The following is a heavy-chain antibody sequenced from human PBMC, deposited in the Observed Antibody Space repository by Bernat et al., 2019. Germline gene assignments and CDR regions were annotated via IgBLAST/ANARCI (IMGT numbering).Heavy chain of an antibody. J-gene: IGHJ4*02. V-gene: IGHV4-39*01. CDR3: ARQDGDYVALFDY. CDR1: GGSISSSSYY. CDR2: IYYSGST. D-gene: IGHD4-17*01. Sequence: QLQLQESGPGLVKPSETLSLTCTVSGGSISSSSYYWGWIRQPPGKGLEWIGSIYYSGSTYYNPSLKSRVTISVDTSKSQFSLRLSSVTAADTAVHYCARQDGDYVALFDYWGQGTLVTVS.